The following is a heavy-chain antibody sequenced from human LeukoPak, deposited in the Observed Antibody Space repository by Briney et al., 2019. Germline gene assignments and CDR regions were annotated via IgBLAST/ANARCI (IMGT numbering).Heavy chain of an antibody. CDR3: AKDPGRYFDWLSTPSYYMDV. J-gene: IGHJ6*03. V-gene: IGHV3-30*02. CDR2: IRYDGSNK. Sequence: PGGSLRLSCAASGFTFSSYGMHWVRQAPGKGLEWVAFIRYDGSNKYYADSVKGRFTISRDNSKNTLYLQMNSLRAEDTAVYYCAKDPGRYFDWLSTPSYYMDVWGKGTTVTISS. CDR1: GFTFSSYG. D-gene: IGHD3-9*01.